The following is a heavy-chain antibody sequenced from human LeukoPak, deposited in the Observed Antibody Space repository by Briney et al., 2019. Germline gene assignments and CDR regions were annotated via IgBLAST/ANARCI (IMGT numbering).Heavy chain of an antibody. V-gene: IGHV3-33*01. CDR3: ARAYSSGWAFDY. D-gene: IGHD6-19*01. Sequence: AGGSLRLSCAASGFTFSSYGMHWVRQAPGKGLEWVAVIWYDGSNKYYADSVKGRFTISRDNSKNTLYLQMNSLRAEDTAVYYCARAYSSGWAFDYWGQGTLVTVSS. CDR1: GFTFSSYG. J-gene: IGHJ4*02. CDR2: IWYDGSNK.